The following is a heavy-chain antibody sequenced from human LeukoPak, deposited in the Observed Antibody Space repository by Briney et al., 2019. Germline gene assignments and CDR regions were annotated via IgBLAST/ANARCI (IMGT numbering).Heavy chain of an antibody. Sequence: GGSLRLSCAASGFTFSSYGMYWVRQAPGKGLEWVAFTRYDGSNKYYADSVKGRFTISRDNSKNTLYLQMNSLRAEDTAVYYCAKGSKEVLFTRDHYMDVWGKGTTVTISS. V-gene: IGHV3-30*02. J-gene: IGHJ6*03. CDR2: TRYDGSNK. CDR1: GFTFSSYG. D-gene: IGHD3-3*01. CDR3: AKGSKEVLFTRDHYMDV.